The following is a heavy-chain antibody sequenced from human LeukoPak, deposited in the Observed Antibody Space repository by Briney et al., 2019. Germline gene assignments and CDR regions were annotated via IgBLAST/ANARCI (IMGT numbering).Heavy chain of an antibody. J-gene: IGHJ4*02. CDR1: GFTFGNYW. V-gene: IGHV3-74*01. CDR2: IHGDGSSP. CDR3: ARDGAQQWQPLDY. D-gene: IGHD6-19*01. Sequence: SGGSLRLSCAASGFTFGNYWMNWVRHAPGKGLVLVSRIHGDGSSPIYADSVKGRFTISRDNTKNTLYLQMNSLRDEDTAVYYCARDGAQQWQPLDYWGQGTLVTVSS.